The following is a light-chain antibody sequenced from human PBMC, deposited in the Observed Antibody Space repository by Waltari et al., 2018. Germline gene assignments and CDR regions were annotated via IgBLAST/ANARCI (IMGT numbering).Light chain of an antibody. V-gene: IGLV3-25*03. CDR1: TLPKQF. CDR2: RDS. Sequence: SYELTQPPSVSVSPGQKARITCSGHTLPKQFAYWYQQKPGQAPVLVIYRDSERPSGIPERFSGSTSGTTVTLTITGVQAEDEADYYCQSADSSGTSGVFGGGTKVTVL. J-gene: IGLJ3*02. CDR3: QSADSSGTSGV.